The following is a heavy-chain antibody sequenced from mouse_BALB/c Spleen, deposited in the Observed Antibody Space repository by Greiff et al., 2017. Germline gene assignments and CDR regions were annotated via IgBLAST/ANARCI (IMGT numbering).Heavy chain of an antibody. CDR2: IDPENGDT. CDR3: NARFSTTATAWFAY. V-gene: IGHV14-4*02. D-gene: IGHD1-2*01. CDR1: GFNIKDYY. Sequence: EVQLQQSGAELVRSGASVKLSCTASGFNIKDYYMHWVKQRPEQGLEWIGWIDPENGDTEYAPKFQGKATMTADTSSNTAYLQLSSLTSEDTAVYYCNARFSTTATAWFAYWGQGTLVTVSA. J-gene: IGHJ3*01.